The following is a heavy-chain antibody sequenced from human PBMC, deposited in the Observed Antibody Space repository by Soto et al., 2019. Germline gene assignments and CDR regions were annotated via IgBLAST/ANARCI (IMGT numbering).Heavy chain of an antibody. Sequence: PGGSLRLSCATSGFTFSDFYMSWVRQAPGKGPEWVSYISDDGYTIYYADSVKGRFTISRDNAKNSLYLQMNSLRAEDTAVYYCAGGQRPLMIVVNWGQGTLVTVSS. D-gene: IGHD3-22*01. CDR1: GFTFSDFY. CDR2: ISDDGYTI. V-gene: IGHV3-11*04. J-gene: IGHJ4*02. CDR3: AGGQRPLMIVVN.